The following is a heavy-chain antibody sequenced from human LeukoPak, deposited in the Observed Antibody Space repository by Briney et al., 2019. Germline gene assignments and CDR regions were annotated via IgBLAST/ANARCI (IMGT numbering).Heavy chain of an antibody. Sequence: GESLKISFKGSGYSFTSYWIGWVRQMPGKGLEWMGIIYPGDSDTRYSPSFQGQVTISADKSISTAYLQWSSLKASDTAMYYCARRGPYYYDSSGLIDYWGQGTLVTVSS. CDR1: GYSFTSYW. CDR3: ARRGPYYYDSSGLIDY. CDR2: IYPGDSDT. V-gene: IGHV5-51*01. J-gene: IGHJ4*02. D-gene: IGHD3-22*01.